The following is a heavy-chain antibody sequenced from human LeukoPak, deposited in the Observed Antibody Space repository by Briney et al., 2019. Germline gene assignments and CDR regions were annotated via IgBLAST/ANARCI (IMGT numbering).Heavy chain of an antibody. V-gene: IGHV3-23*01. CDR3: AKQGTPLLWFGEAFDY. Sequence: GGSLRLSCAASGFTFSSYAMSWVRQAPGKGLEWVSAISGSGGSTYYADSVKGRFTISRDNSKNTLYLQTNSLRAEDTAVYYCAKQGTPLLWFGEAFDYWGQGTLVTVSS. CDR2: ISGSGGST. CDR1: GFTFSSYA. J-gene: IGHJ4*02. D-gene: IGHD3-10*01.